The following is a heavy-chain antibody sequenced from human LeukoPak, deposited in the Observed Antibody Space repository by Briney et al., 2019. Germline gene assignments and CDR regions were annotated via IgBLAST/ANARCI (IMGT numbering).Heavy chain of an antibody. J-gene: IGHJ3*02. CDR3: ANVGAFNI. V-gene: IGHV3-66*01. Sequence: GGSLRLSCAVSGFTVSSHYITWVRQAPGKGLEWVSLIYSGGAIYYADSVRGRFTLSRDNSKNTVYLQINSLRVEDTAMYYCANVGAFNIWGQGTMVTVSS. CDR2: IYSGGAI. CDR1: GFTVSSHY.